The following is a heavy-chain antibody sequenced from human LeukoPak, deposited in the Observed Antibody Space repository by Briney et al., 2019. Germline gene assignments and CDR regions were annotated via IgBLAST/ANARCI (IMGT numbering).Heavy chain of an antibody. D-gene: IGHD5-12*01. CDR1: GGSISSGDYY. CDR2: IYYSGST. CDR3: ARGGGYDFIFGWFDP. J-gene: IGHJ5*02. V-gene: IGHV4-30-4*01. Sequence: ASETLPLTCTVSGGSISSGDYYWSWIRQPPGKGLEWIGYIYYSGSTYYNPSLKSRVTISVDTSKNQFSLKPSSVTAADTAVYYCARGGGYDFIFGWFDPWGQGTLVTVSS.